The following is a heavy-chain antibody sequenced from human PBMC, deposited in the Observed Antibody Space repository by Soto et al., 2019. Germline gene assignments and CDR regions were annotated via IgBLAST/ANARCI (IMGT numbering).Heavy chain of an antibody. V-gene: IGHV1-3*01. J-gene: IGHJ4*02. CDR1: GYTFTSYA. Sequence: QVQLVQSGAEVKKPGASVKGSCKASGYTFTSYAMQWVRQAPGQRLEWMGWINAGNGNTKYSQKFQGRVTITSDTSASTDYMELSSLRSEDTAVYYCARALGGWTDYWGQGTLVTVSS. CDR2: INAGNGNT. D-gene: IGHD6-19*01. CDR3: ARALGGWTDY.